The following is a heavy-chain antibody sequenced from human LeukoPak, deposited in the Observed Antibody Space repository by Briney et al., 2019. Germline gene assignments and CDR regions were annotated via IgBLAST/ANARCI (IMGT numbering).Heavy chain of an antibody. CDR3: ARDPREMATPPNWFDP. J-gene: IGHJ5*02. Sequence: ASVKVSCKASGGTFSSYAISWVRQAPGQGLEWVGGIIPIFGTANYAQKFQGRVTITADESTSTAYMELSSMRSEDTAVYYCARDPREMATPPNWFDPWGQGTLVTVSS. CDR1: GGTFSSYA. D-gene: IGHD5-24*01. V-gene: IGHV1-69*13. CDR2: IIPIFGTA.